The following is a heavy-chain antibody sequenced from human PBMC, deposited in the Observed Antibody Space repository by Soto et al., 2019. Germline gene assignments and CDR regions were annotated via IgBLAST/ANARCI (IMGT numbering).Heavy chain of an antibody. CDR3: ARGPPRVRERTYYYRMDV. Sequence: EVQLVESGGGPAQPGGSPRLSCAASGFTIRNYDMHWVRQTTGNGLEWVSGIGDIDDPYYADSVKGRFTISREIAKNSLYLQMDGLRAGDSAVYYCARGPPRVRERTYYYRMDVWGQGTTVTVSS. J-gene: IGHJ6*02. V-gene: IGHV3-13*05. CDR2: IGDIDDP. D-gene: IGHD3-10*01. CDR1: GFTIRNYD.